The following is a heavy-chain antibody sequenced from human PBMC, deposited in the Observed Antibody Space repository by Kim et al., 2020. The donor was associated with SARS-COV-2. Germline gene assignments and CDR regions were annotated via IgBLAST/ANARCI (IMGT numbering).Heavy chain of an antibody. CDR1: GYTFSSYE. CDR2: ISNSGSSI. V-gene: IGHV3-48*03. D-gene: IGHD3-10*01. J-gene: IGHJ4*02. CDR3: ARDNRESLDY. Sequence: GGSLRLSCAASGYTFSSYEMNWVRQAPGKGLEWVSYISNSGSSIYYADSVKGRFTISRDNAKNSLFLQMNSLRAEDTAVYYCARDNRESLDYWGQGTLVTVSS.